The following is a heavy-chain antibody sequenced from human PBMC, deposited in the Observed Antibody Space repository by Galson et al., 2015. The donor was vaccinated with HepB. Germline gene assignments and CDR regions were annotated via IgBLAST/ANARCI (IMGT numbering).Heavy chain of an antibody. J-gene: IGHJ3*02. CDR1: GFSFDNYA. CDR3: AESHSGSFNDAFDI. Sequence: SLRLSCAASGFSFDNYAMHWVRQAPGKGLEWVSGISWNSGSVGYADSIKGRFTISRDDAKKSLYLEMNSLRAEDTAFYYCAESHSGSFNDAFDIWGPGTLVTVSS. D-gene: IGHD1-26*01. V-gene: IGHV3-9*01. CDR2: ISWNSGSV.